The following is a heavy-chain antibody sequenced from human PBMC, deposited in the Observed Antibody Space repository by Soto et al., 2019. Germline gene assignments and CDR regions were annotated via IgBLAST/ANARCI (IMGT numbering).Heavy chain of an antibody. CDR1: GYTFTGYH. J-gene: IGHJ3*02. Sequence: ASVKVSCKASGYTFTGYHMHWVRQAPGQGLEWMGWTNPNSGGTNYAQKFQGWVTMTRDTSISTAYMELSRLRSDDTAVYYCARVLAVTTARGAFDIWGQGTMVTVSS. V-gene: IGHV1-2*04. D-gene: IGHD4-17*01. CDR3: ARVLAVTTARGAFDI. CDR2: TNPNSGGT.